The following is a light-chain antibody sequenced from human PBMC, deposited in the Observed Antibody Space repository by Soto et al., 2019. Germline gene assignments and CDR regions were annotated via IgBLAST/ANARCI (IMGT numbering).Light chain of an antibody. CDR1: QSVSSSY. Sequence: EIVLTQSPGTLSVSPGERATLSCRASQSVSSSYLAWYQQKPGQAPRLLIYGASSRATGIPDRFSGSGSGTDFTLTISRLEPEDFAVYYCQQYGGSPFTFGPGTKVYIK. CDR2: GAS. V-gene: IGKV3-20*01. J-gene: IGKJ3*01. CDR3: QQYGGSPFT.